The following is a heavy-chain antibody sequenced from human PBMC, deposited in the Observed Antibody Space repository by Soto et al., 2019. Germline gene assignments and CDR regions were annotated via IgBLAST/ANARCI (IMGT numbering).Heavy chain of an antibody. CDR1: GFTFGDYG. Sequence: GGSLRLSCSASGFTFGDYGMHWVRQATSKGLEWVADIWFDGSNKYYADAVRGRFTISRDNSRNTVYLQMNSLRAEDTAVYYCARVFCSGASCYSTTLRQIDPWGQGTQVTVSS. CDR2: IWFDGSNK. V-gene: IGHV3-33*01. J-gene: IGHJ5*02. D-gene: IGHD2-15*01. CDR3: ARVFCSGASCYSTTLRQIDP.